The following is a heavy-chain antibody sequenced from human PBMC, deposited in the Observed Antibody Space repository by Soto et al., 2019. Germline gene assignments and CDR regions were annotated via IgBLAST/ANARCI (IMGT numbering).Heavy chain of an antibody. CDR1: GGSISSYY. D-gene: IGHD3-10*01. CDR3: ARRYGSFFDI. CDR2: IYYSGST. J-gene: IGHJ3*02. Sequence: SETLSLTCTVSGGSISSYYWSWIRQPPGKGLEWIGYIYYSGSTNYNPSLKSRVTISVDTSKNQFSLKLSSVTAEDTAVYYCARRYGSFFDIWGQGTMVTVSS. V-gene: IGHV4-59*08.